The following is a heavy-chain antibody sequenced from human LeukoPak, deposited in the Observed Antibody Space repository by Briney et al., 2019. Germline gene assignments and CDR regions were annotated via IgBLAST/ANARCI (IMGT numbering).Heavy chain of an antibody. CDR3: ARDRRVGADEAYFDY. J-gene: IGHJ4*02. CDR2: IYYSGST. V-gene: IGHV4-59*01. CDR1: GGSISSYY. Sequence: SETLSLTCTVSGGSISSYYWSWIRQPPGKGLEWIGYIYYSGSTNYNPSLKSRVTISVDTSKNQFSLKLRSVTAADTAVYYCARDRRVGADEAYFDYWGQGTLVTVSS. D-gene: IGHD1-26*01.